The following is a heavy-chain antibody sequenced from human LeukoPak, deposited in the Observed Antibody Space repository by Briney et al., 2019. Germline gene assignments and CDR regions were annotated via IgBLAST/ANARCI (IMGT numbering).Heavy chain of an antibody. D-gene: IGHD3-10*01. V-gene: IGHV1-2*02. J-gene: IGHJ6*03. Sequence: ASVKVSCKASGYTFTGYYMHWVRQAPGQGLEWMGWINPNSGGTNYAQKFQGRVTMTRDTSISTAYMELSRLRSDDTAVYYCARDKVAMVRGVIINYYYMDVWGKGTTVTVSS. CDR2: INPNSGGT. CDR3: ARDKVAMVRGVIINYYYMDV. CDR1: GYTFTGYY.